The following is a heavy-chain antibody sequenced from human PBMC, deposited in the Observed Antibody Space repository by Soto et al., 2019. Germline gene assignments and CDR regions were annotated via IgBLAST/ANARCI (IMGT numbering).Heavy chain of an antibody. CDR1: GDSIRTFY. V-gene: IGHV4-4*07. CDR3: AREVKQRLGYYYIGLDV. CDR2: FSLSGDT. Sequence: SETLSLTCAVSGDSIRTFYWNWFRQPAGGGLEWIGRFSLSGDTDYNPSLRSRLTMSVDTSKSQFSLSLTSVTAADTAVYYCAREVKQRLGYYYIGLDVWGQGTTVTVSS. D-gene: IGHD6-25*01. J-gene: IGHJ6*02.